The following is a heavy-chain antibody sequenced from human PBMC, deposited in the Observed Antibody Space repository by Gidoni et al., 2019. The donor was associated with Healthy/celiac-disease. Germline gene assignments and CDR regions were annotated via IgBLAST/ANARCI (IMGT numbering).Heavy chain of an antibody. V-gene: IGHV4-34*01. D-gene: IGHD5-12*01. CDR2: INHSGST. J-gene: IGHJ6*02. Sequence: EINHSGSTNYNPSLKSRVTISVDTSKNQFSLKLSSVTAADTAVYYCASKVWWLRTPYYYYYGMDVWGQGTTVTVSS. CDR3: ASKVWWLRTPYYYYYGMDV.